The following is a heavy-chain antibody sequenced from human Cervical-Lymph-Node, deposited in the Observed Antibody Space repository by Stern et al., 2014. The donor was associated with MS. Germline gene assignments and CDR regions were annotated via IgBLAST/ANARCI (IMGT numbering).Heavy chain of an antibody. CDR1: GFTFSSYW. V-gene: IGHV3-74*02. Sequence: EVPLLESGGGLVQPGGSLRLSCAASGFTFSSYWIHWVRQAPGKGLVWVSRISGSGTTTYYADSVKGRVTISRDNAKNTVYLQMNSLRAEDTAVYYCARGDGGYYFHWGQGTLVTVAS. J-gene: IGHJ4*02. CDR3: ARGDGGYYFH. CDR2: ISGSGTTT. D-gene: IGHD3-22*01.